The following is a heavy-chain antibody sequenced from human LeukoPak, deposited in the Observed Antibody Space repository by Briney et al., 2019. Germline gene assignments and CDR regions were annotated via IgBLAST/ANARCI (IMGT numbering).Heavy chain of an antibody. CDR1: GFSLSRYW. J-gene: IGHJ4*02. CDR2: TNGDGSST. Sequence: HPGGSLRLSCAASGFSLSRYWMHWVRQAPGKGLVWVSRTNGDGSSTSYADSVKGRFTISRDNAKNSLYLQMNSLRAEDTAVYYCARDRGNSFGWGQGTLVTVSS. CDR3: ARDRGNSFG. D-gene: IGHD4-23*01. V-gene: IGHV3-74*01.